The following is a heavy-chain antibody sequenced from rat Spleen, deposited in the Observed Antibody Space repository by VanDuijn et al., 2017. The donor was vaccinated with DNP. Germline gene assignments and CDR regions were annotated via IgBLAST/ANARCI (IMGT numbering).Heavy chain of an antibody. CDR1: GFTFSDYA. Sequence: EVQLVESGGGLVQPGRSMKLSCAASGFTFSDYAMAWVRQSPKKGLEWVATFISDGSTTYYRDSVKGRFTFSSDDAKNTLYLQMDSLRSEDTATYYCASHDYSYWGQGVMVTVSS. J-gene: IGHJ2*01. CDR3: ASHDYSY. V-gene: IGHV5-7*01. CDR2: FISDGSTT. D-gene: IGHD1-1*01.